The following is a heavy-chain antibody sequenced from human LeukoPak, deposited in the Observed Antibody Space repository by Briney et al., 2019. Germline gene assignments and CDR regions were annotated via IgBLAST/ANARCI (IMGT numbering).Heavy chain of an antibody. CDR2: IIPIFGTA. CDR1: GGTFSSYA. D-gene: IGHD3-22*01. V-gene: IGHV1-69*13. Sequence: SVKVSCKASGGTFSSYAISWVRQAPGQGLEWMGGIIPIFGTANYAQKFQGRVTITADESTSTAYMELSSLRSEDTAVYYCARVVRYYYDSSGYPINWFDPWGQGTLVTVSS. J-gene: IGHJ5*02. CDR3: ARVVRYYYDSSGYPINWFDP.